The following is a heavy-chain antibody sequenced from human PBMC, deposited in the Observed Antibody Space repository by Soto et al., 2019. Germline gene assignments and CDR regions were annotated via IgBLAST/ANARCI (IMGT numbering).Heavy chain of an antibody. V-gene: IGHV4-34*01. D-gene: IGHD3-10*01. CDR3: AREEVAHWFNRRYYGVDV. CDR1: GGSFSGYY. CDR2: INHSGST. J-gene: IGHJ6*02. Sequence: PSETLSLTCAVYGGSFSGYYWTWIRQPPGKGLEWIGDINHSGSTNYNSSLKSRVTMSVDTSKNQVSLPLKSVTAADTAVYYCAREEVAHWFNRRYYGVDVWGQGTTLTGSS.